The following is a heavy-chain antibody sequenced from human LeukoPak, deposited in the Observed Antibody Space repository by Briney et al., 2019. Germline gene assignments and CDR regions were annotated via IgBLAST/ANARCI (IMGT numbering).Heavy chain of an antibody. CDR1: GFTFSSYS. J-gene: IGHJ4*02. Sequence: PGGSLRLSCAASGFTFSSYSMNWVRQAPGKGLEWVSYIRSSSSTIYYADSVKGRFTISRDNAKNSLYLQMNSLRPEDTALYYCARDKSYFGSGNYHYFDSWGQGALVIVSS. CDR2: IRSSSSTI. CDR3: ARDKSYFGSGNYHYFDS. D-gene: IGHD3-10*01. V-gene: IGHV3-48*01.